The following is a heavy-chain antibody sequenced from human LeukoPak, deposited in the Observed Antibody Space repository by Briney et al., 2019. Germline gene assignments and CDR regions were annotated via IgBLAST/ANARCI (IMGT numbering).Heavy chain of an antibody. D-gene: IGHD3-10*01. CDR2: ITSRSSSI. V-gene: IGHV3-48*02. Sequence: GGSLRLSCAASGFTFSNYNMNWVRQAPGKGLEWVSYITSRSSSIYYADSVKGRFTISRDNAQNSLYLQMNSLRDEDTAVYYCARDSRFGKLLIPYFDYWGQGTLVTGSS. CDR3: ARDSRFGKLLIPYFDY. CDR1: GFTFSNYN. J-gene: IGHJ4*02.